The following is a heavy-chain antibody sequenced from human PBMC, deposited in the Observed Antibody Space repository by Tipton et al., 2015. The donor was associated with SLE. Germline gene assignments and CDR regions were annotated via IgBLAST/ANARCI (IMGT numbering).Heavy chain of an antibody. CDR1: GGSISSSPYY. J-gene: IGHJ6*02. CDR2: IYYSGST. V-gene: IGHV4-39*07. Sequence: TLSLTCSVSGGSISSSPYYWGWIRQPPGKGLEWIASIYYSGSTYYNPSLKSRVTISVDTSKNQFSLKLSSVTAADTAVYYCARGCSSSTCEPFYFFGMDVWGQGTTVTVSS. D-gene: IGHD2-2*01. CDR3: ARGCSSSTCEPFYFFGMDV.